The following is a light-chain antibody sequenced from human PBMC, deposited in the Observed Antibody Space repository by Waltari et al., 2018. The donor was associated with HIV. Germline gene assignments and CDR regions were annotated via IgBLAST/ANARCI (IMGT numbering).Light chain of an antibody. Sequence: DIQMTQSPSTLSASVGDRVTITCRASQRISNWLAWYQVKPGKAPKALLYKASILVSGVPLRFSGSGSGTEFTLSISSLQPDDFATYYCLQCDSYSPWTLGQGTKVEIK. J-gene: IGKJ1*01. CDR3: LQCDSYSPWT. CDR2: KAS. V-gene: IGKV1-5*03. CDR1: QRISNW.